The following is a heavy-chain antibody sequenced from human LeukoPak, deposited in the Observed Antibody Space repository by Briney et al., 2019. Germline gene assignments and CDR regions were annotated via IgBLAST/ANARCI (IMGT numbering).Heavy chain of an antibody. D-gene: IGHD1-26*01. Sequence: PGGSLRLSCAASGFTFSGFSMNWVRQSPTKGLEWVANIKQDGSERYYVDSVKGRFTISRDNAKNSLSLQMNNLRVEDTAVYYCARDLGGSNDYWGQGTLVTVSS. J-gene: IGHJ4*02. CDR3: ARDLGGSNDY. V-gene: IGHV3-7*01. CDR2: IKQDGSER. CDR1: GFTFSGFS.